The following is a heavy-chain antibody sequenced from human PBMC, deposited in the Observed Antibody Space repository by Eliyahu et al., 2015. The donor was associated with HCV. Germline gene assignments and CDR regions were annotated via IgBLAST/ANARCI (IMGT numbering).Heavy chain of an antibody. CDR3: AREYTGSYLQPGGYFDY. J-gene: IGHJ4*02. CDR2: VYYSGST. CDR1: GGSVGXGNYY. D-gene: IGHD1-26*01. V-gene: IGHV4-61*01. Sequence: QVQLQESGPGLVKTSEPLSLTCSVSGGSVGXGNYYWSWIRQPPGKALEWIGYVYYSGSTNSNPSLKSRVTMSVDTSKNQFSLILISVTAADTAVYYCAREYTGSYLQPGGYFDYWGRGTLVTVSS.